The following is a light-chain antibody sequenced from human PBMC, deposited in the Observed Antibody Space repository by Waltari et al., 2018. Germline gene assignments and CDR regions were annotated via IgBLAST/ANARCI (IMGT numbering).Light chain of an antibody. CDR1: QGISSA. CDR2: DAS. J-gene: IGKJ5*01. Sequence: AIQLTQSPSSLSASVGDRVTITCRASQGISSALAWYQQKPGKAPKLLIDDASSLESGVPSRVSGSGSGTDCTLTISSLQPEDFATYYCQQFNNYAITFGQGTRLEIK. CDR3: QQFNNYAIT. V-gene: IGKV1D-13*01.